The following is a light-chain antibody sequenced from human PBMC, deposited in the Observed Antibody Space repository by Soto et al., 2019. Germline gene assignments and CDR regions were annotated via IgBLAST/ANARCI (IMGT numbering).Light chain of an antibody. J-gene: IGLJ1*01. CDR1: SSNIGSNY. CDR3: AAWDDSLRANYV. CDR2: RNN. V-gene: IGLV1-47*01. Sequence: QSALTQPPSASGTPGQRVTISCSGSSSNIGSNYVYWYQQLPGTAPKLLIYRNNQRPSGVPDRFSGSKSGTSASLAISGLRSEDEADYYCAAWDDSLRANYVFGTGTKVTVL.